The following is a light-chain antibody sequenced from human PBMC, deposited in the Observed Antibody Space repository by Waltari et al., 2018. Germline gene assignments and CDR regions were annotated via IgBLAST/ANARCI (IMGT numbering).Light chain of an antibody. Sequence: EIVLTQSPVTLSLSPGERATLSCRASESITTNFIAWYQQKPGQAPRLLIHGASIRATGISDLFSGRWSGTDFTLTISRLEPEDFAVYYCQHYGRSAITFGQGTRLDIK. V-gene: IGKV3-20*01. CDR1: ESITTNF. CDR2: GAS. J-gene: IGKJ5*01. CDR3: QHYGRSAIT.